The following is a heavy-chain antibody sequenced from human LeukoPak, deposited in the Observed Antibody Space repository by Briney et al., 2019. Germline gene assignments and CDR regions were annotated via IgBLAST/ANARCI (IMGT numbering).Heavy chain of an antibody. CDR1: GYSFTNYW. CDR3: ARSGSGSYSSYYYYYYGMDV. V-gene: IGHV5-51*01. Sequence: KDGESLKISCKGSGYSFTNYWIGWVRQMPGKGLEWMGIIYPGDSDTRYSPSFQGQVTISADKSISTAYLQWSSLKAPDTAMYYCARSGSGSYSSYYYYYYGMDVWGQGTTVTVSS. D-gene: IGHD3-10*01. CDR2: IYPGDSDT. J-gene: IGHJ6*02.